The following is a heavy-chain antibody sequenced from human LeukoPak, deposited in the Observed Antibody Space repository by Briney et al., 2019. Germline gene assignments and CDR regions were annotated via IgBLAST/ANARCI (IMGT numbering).Heavy chain of an antibody. V-gene: IGHV4-34*01. CDR3: ARIAMSWFDP. Sequence: SEALSLTCAVYGGSFSGYYWSWIRQPPGKGLEWIGEINHSGSTNYNPSLKSRVTISVDTSKNQFSLKLSSVTAADTAVYYCARIAMSWFDPWGQGTLVTVSS. CDR2: INHSGST. CDR1: GGSFSGYY. J-gene: IGHJ5*02.